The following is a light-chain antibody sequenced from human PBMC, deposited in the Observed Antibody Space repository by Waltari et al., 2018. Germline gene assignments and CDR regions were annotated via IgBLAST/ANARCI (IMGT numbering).Light chain of an antibody. CDR1: QSVSSSY. J-gene: IGKJ1*01. Sequence: EVMLTQSPGTLSLSPGERATLSCRASQSVSSSYLAWYQQKAGQTPRLLIFSASSRATGIPDRFSGSGSGTDFTLTISRLEPEDFAVYFCQQYGSSPRTFGQGTKVEI. CDR3: QQYGSSPRT. V-gene: IGKV3-20*01. CDR2: SAS.